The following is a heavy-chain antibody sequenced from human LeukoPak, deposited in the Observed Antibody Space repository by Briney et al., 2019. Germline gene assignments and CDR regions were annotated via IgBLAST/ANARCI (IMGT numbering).Heavy chain of an antibody. D-gene: IGHD6-13*01. Sequence: SETLSLTCTVSGGSISSYYWSWIRQPPGKGLEWIGYIYYSGSTNYNPSLKSRVTISVDTSKNQFSLKLSSVTAEDTAVYYCAREAGQQLESYYYYYYMDVWGKGTTVTISS. V-gene: IGHV4-59*01. J-gene: IGHJ6*03. CDR3: AREAGQQLESYYYYYYMDV. CDR1: GGSISSYY. CDR2: IYYSGST.